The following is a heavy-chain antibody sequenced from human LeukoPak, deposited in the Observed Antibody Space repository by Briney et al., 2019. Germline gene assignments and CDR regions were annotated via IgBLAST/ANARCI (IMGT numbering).Heavy chain of an antibody. CDR2: INPDGTST. J-gene: IGHJ4*02. CDR3: ARDMWGTCDY. D-gene: IGHD1-14*01. CDR1: GFTFSDYW. Sequence: GGSLRLSCAAPGFTFSDYWMHWVRQAPGKGPAWVSRINPDGTSTSYADSVKGRFTISRDNAKNTLYLQISSVRAEDTAVYYCARDMWGTCDYWGQGTLVTVSS. V-gene: IGHV3-74*01.